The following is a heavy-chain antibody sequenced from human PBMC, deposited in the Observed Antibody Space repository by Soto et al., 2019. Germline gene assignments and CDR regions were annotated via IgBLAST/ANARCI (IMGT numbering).Heavy chain of an antibody. CDR2: INAGNGNT. CDR3: ARGNMKAEYFQH. Sequence: QVQLVQSGAEEKKPGASVKVSCKASGYTFTSYAMHWVRQAPGQRLEWMGWINAGNGNTKYSQKFQGRVTITRDTTASTAYMELSSLRSEDTAVYYCARGNMKAEYFQHWCQGTLVTVSS. V-gene: IGHV1-3*05. J-gene: IGHJ1*01. CDR1: GYTFTSYA.